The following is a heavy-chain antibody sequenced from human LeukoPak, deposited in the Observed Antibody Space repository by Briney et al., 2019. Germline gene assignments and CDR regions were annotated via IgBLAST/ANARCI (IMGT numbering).Heavy chain of an antibody. D-gene: IGHD2-2*01. Sequence: PGGSLRLSCAASGFTFSSYGMHWVRQAPGKGLEWVAVIWFDGNSKYYADSVKGRFTISRDNSNNTLYLQMNTLRAEDTAVYYCTTDGGYCSSTSCFSWGQGTLVTVSS. CDR3: TTDGGYCSSTSCFS. J-gene: IGHJ5*02. CDR2: IWFDGNSK. CDR1: GFTFSSYG. V-gene: IGHV3-33*01.